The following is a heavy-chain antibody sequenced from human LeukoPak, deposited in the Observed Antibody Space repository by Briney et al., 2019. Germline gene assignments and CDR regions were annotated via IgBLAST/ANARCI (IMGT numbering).Heavy chain of an antibody. CDR3: ARGEYSSSSYSPGAEYFQH. J-gene: IGHJ1*01. CDR1: GFTFSSYA. CDR2: ISGSGGST. D-gene: IGHD6-13*01. V-gene: IGHV3-23*01. Sequence: GGSLRLSCAASGFTFSSYAMSWVRQAPGKGLEWVSAISGSGGSTYYADSVKGRFTISRDNSKNTLYLQMNSLRAEDTAVYYCARGEYSSSSYSPGAEYFQHWGQGTLVTVSS.